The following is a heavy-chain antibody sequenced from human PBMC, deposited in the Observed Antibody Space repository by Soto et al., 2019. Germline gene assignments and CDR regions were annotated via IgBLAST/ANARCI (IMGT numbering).Heavy chain of an antibody. CDR3: ARVLRGVMTSEPKYYFDY. V-gene: IGHV4-31*03. CDR2: IYYSGST. D-gene: IGHD3-10*01. Sequence: QVQLQESGPGLVKPSQTLSLTCTVSGGSIGSGGYYWSWIRQHPGKGLEWIGYIYYSGSTYYNPSLKSRVTISVDKSKNQFSLKLSSVTAADTAVYYCARVLRGVMTSEPKYYFDYWGQGTLVTVSS. CDR1: GGSIGSGGYY. J-gene: IGHJ4*02.